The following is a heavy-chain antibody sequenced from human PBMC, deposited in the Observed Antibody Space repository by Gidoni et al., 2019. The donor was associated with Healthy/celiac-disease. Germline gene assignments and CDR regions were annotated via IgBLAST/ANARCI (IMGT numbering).Heavy chain of an antibody. CDR1: GFTFSSYA. CDR2: ISGSGGST. V-gene: IGHV3-23*01. CDR3: AKTEQPYYYDSSGYYYRGYYFDY. J-gene: IGHJ4*02. D-gene: IGHD3-22*01. Sequence: EVQLLESGGGLVQPGGSLRLSCAASGFTFSSYAMSWVRQAPGKGLEWVSAISGSGGSTYYEDSVKGRFTISRDNSKNTLYLQMNSLRAEDTAVYYCAKTEQPYYYDSSGYYYRGYYFDYWGQGTLVTVSS.